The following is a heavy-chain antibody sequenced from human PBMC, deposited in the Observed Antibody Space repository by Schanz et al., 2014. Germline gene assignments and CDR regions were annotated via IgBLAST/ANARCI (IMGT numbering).Heavy chain of an antibody. D-gene: IGHD5-12*01. J-gene: IGHJ4*02. CDR2: FVPRLRVA. Sequence: QVQLVQSGAEVKKPGSSVKVSCKASGGTLQSYTFSWVRQAPGQGLEWMGRFVPRLRVALYAQNFRGRVTFTADKSTSTAFLEVNSLRSEDTAVYYCARTGYDPSLTHWGQGTLVTVSS. CDR3: ARTGYDPSLTH. CDR1: GGTLQSYT. V-gene: IGHV1-69*02.